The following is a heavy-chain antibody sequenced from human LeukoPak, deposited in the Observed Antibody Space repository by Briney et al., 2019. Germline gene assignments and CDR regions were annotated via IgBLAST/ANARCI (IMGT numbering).Heavy chain of an antibody. Sequence: GGSLRLSCAASGFTFSTCSMKWVRQAPGKGLEWVSYISSSSTTIYYADSVKGRFTISRDNAKNSLYLQLNSLRAEDTAVYYCARSGPYDSSGVFDYWGQGTLVTVSS. D-gene: IGHD3-22*01. CDR3: ARSGPYDSSGVFDY. J-gene: IGHJ4*02. CDR2: ISSSSTTI. CDR1: GFTFSTCS. V-gene: IGHV3-48*04.